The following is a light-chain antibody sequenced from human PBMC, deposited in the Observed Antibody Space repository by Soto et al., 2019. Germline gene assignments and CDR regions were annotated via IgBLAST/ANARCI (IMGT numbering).Light chain of an antibody. CDR1: SSDVGSYNL. CDR3: CSYAGRLV. Sequence: QSALTQPASVSGSPGQSITISCTGTSSDVGSYNLVSWYQQHPGKAPKLMIYEGSKRPSGVSNRFSGSKSGNTASLTISGLQAEDEADYYCCSYAGRLVFGGGTKL. J-gene: IGLJ2*01. V-gene: IGLV2-23*01. CDR2: EGS.